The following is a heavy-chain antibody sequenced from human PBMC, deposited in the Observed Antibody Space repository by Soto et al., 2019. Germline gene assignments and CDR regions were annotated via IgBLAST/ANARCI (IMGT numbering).Heavy chain of an antibody. J-gene: IGHJ5*02. CDR3: ATELGENPASPLDA. CDR1: GVTFSSET. D-gene: IGHD3-10*01. Sequence: QVQLVQSGADVKQPGSSVKVSCQASGVTFSSETLGWVRQAPGQGLEWVGGIIPLFGTASYAQKFQGRVTITADESTSTVYMELSSLRSDDTAVYFCATELGENPASPLDAWGQGTLVTVSS. V-gene: IGHV1-69*01. CDR2: IIPLFGTA.